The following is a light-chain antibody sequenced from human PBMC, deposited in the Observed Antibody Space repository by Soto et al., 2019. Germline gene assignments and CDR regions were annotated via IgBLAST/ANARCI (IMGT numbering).Light chain of an antibody. J-gene: IGLJ1*01. V-gene: IGLV2-11*01. Sequence: QSALTQPRSVSGSPGQSVTISCTGTSRDVGAYPYVSWYQQHPDKAPKFIIFDVSKRPSGVPDRFSGSKSGNTASLTISGLHAEDEAEYYCCSYAGTYSYVFGTGTKVTVL. CDR2: DVS. CDR3: CSYAGTYSYV. CDR1: SRDVGAYPY.